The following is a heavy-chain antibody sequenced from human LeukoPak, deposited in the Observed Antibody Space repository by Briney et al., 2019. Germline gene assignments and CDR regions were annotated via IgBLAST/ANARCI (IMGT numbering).Heavy chain of an antibody. J-gene: IGHJ4*02. V-gene: IGHV3-33*01. CDR1: GXTFSGYG. CDR3: ARGWQQLVPDY. Sequence: PGGSLRLSCAASGXTFSGYGMHWVRQAPGKGLEWVAVIWYDGSNKYYADSVKGRFTISRDNSKNTLYLQLNSLTAEDTAVYFCARGWQQLVPDYWGQGTLVTVSS. D-gene: IGHD6-13*01. CDR2: IWYDGSNK.